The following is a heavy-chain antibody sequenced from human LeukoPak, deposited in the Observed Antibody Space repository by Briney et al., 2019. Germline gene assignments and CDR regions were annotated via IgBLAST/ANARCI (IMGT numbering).Heavy chain of an antibody. D-gene: IGHD3-9*01. CDR2: ISYDGSNK. J-gene: IGHJ4*02. CDR1: GFTFSSYA. Sequence: RGSLRLSCAASGFTFSSYAMHWVRQAPGKGLEWVAVISYDGSNKYYADSVKGRFTISRDNSKNTLYLQMNSLRAEDTAVYYCARDRIGYFDWLFSLVYWGQGTLVTVSS. CDR3: ARDRIGYFDWLFSLVY. V-gene: IGHV3-30-3*01.